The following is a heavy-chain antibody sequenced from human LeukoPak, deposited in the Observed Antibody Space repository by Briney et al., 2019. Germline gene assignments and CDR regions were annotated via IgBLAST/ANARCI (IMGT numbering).Heavy chain of an antibody. J-gene: IGHJ4*02. D-gene: IGHD1-7*01. CDR2: FDPEDGET. CDR3: ATDRKRSKVTGTTY. V-gene: IGHV1-24*01. Sequence: ASVKVSCKVSGYTLTELSMHWVRQAPGKGLEWMGGFDPEDGETIYAQKFQGRVTMTEDTSTDTAYMEPSSLRSEDTAVYYCATDRKRSKVTGTTYWGQGTLVTVSS. CDR1: GYTLTELS.